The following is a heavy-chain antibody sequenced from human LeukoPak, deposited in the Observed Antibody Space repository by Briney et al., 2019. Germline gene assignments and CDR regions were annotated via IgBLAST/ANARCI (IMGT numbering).Heavy chain of an antibody. CDR1: GFTFSSYS. J-gene: IGHJ6*03. CDR3: AREGGGSYYYYYMDV. V-gene: IGHV3-21*01. Sequence: GGSLRLSCAASGFTFSSYSMNWVRQAPGKGLEWVSSISSSSYIYYADSVKGRFTISRDDAKNSLYLQMNSLRAEDTAVYYCAREGGGSYYYYYMDVWGKGTTVTVSS. D-gene: IGHD3-16*01. CDR2: ISSSSYI.